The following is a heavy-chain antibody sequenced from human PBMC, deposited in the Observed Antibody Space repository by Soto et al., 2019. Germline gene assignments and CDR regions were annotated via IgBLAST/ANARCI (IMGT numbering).Heavy chain of an antibody. V-gene: IGHV1-18*01. D-gene: IGHD3-3*01. CDR3: ARTPLRFLEWSNPTPEFDY. J-gene: IGHJ4*02. CDR2: ISAYNGNT. Sequence: GASVKVSCKASGYTFTSYGISWVRQAPGQGLEWMGWISAYNGNTNYAQKLQGRVTMTTDTSTSTAYMELRSLRSDDTAVYYCARTPLRFLEWSNPTPEFDYWGQGTLVTVSS. CDR1: GYTFTSYG.